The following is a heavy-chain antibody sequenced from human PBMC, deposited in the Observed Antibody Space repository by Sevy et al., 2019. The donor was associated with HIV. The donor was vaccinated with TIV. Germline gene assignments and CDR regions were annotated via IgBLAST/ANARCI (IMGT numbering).Heavy chain of an antibody. CDR2: INGDGGSA. J-gene: IGHJ3*02. CDR3: AKGVVGMATITAFDI. Sequence: GGSLRLSCAASGFTFSSYWMHWVRQAPGKGLLWVSLINGDGGSANYADSVKGRFIISRDNAKNTLYLQMNSLRAEDTAVYYCAKGVVGMATITAFDIWGQGTMVTVSS. D-gene: IGHD5-12*01. CDR1: GFTFSSYW. V-gene: IGHV3-74*01.